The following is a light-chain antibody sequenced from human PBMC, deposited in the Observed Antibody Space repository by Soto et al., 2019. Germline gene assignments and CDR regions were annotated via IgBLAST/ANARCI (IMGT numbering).Light chain of an antibody. V-gene: IGLV2-23*01. CDR1: SGDVGSYNL. Sequence: QSALTQPASVSGSPGQSITISCTGTSGDVGSYNLVSWYQHHPGEAPKLIIYEGTKRPSGVSNRFFGSKSGHTASLTISGLRAEDEAHYYCCSYAESDTMIFGGGTKLTVL. J-gene: IGLJ2*01. CDR2: EGT. CDR3: CSYAESDTMI.